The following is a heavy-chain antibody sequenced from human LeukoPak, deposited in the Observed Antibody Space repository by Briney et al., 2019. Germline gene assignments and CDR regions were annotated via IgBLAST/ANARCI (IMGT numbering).Heavy chain of an antibody. V-gene: IGHV3-23*01. J-gene: IGHJ4*02. CDR2: ISGSGGST. CDR3: AKHNIDY. Sequence: GGSLRLSCAAASGFMFSNYDMSWVRQAPGKGLEWVSAISGSGGSTYYADSVKGRFTISRDNSKNTLYLQMNSLRAEDTAVYYCAKHNIDYWGQGTLVTVSS. CDR1: GFMFSNYD. D-gene: IGHD1-1*01.